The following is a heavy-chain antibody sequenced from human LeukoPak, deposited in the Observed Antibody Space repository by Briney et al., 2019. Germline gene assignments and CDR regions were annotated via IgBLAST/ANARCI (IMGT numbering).Heavy chain of an antibody. CDR3: ARDLSPQLHGY. Sequence: GGSLRLSCAASEFTFSNYAMSWVRQAPGKGLDWVSTISGSGGSTYYADSVKGRFTISRDNSKNTLFLQMNSLRAEDTAVYYCARDLSPQLHGYWGQGTLVTVSS. V-gene: IGHV3-23*01. J-gene: IGHJ4*02. D-gene: IGHD1-26*01. CDR1: EFTFSNYA. CDR2: ISGSGGST.